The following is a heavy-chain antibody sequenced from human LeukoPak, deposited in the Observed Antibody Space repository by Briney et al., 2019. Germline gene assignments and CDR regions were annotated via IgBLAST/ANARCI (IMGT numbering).Heavy chain of an antibody. D-gene: IGHD6-6*01. V-gene: IGHV4-59*01. Sequence: SETLSLTCTVSGGSISSYYWSWIRQPPGKGLEWIGYIYYSGSTNYNPSLKSRVTISVDTSKNQFSLKLSSVTAADTAVYYCARGKPSIAARPNAFDIWGQGTMVTVSS. J-gene: IGHJ3*02. CDR3: ARGKPSIAARPNAFDI. CDR1: GGSISSYY. CDR2: IYYSGST.